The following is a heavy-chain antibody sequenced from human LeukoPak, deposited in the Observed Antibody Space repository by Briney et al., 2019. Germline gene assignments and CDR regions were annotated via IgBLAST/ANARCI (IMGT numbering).Heavy chain of an antibody. J-gene: IGHJ4*02. CDR1: GGSISSSSYY. CDR2: IYYSGST. V-gene: IGHV4-39*07. Sequence: SETLSLTCTVSGGSISSSSYYWGWIRQPPGKGLEWIGSIYYSGSTYYNPSLKSRVTISVDTSENQFSLKLSSVTAADTAVYYCAGNNWGSRDYWGQGTLVTVSS. CDR3: AGNNWGSRDY. D-gene: IGHD7-27*01.